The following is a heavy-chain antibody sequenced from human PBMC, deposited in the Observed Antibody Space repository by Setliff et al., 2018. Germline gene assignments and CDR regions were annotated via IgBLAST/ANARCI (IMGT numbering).Heavy chain of an antibody. CDR1: GYTFTNYG. Sequence: GASVKVSCKASGYTFTNYGITWVRQAPGQGLEWMGWISAYDGNTKFAQNIQGRVTLTTDTPTSTAYMELRSLRSDDTAVYYCARSPPNRGSGSGWYGDFWGQGTRVTVSS. V-gene: IGHV1-18*01. CDR2: ISAYDGNT. J-gene: IGHJ4*02. D-gene: IGHD6-19*01. CDR3: ARSPPNRGSGSGWYGDF.